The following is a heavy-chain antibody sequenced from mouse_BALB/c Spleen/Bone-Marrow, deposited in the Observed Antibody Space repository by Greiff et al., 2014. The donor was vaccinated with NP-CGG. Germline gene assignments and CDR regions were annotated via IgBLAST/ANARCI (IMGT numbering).Heavy chain of an antibody. CDR1: GFNVKDTY. J-gene: IGHJ4*01. CDR2: IDPANGNT. D-gene: IGHD1-1*02. CDR3: TGGGHYYDSDALDY. V-gene: IGHV14-3*02. Sequence: VQLKESGAELVKPGASVRLSCTASGFNVKDTYMQWVKQRPEQGLEWIGRIDPANGNTQYDPTFQGKATITTDTSSNTAYLQLSSLTSEDAAVYYCTGGGHYYDSDALDYWGQGTSVTVSS.